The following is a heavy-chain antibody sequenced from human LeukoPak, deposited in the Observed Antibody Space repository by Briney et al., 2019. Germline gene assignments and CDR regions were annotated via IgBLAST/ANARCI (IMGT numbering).Heavy chain of an antibody. D-gene: IGHD2-8*02. CDR2: ISSSGDTI. CDR3: AEVTEYYFDY. V-gene: IGHV3-48*04. J-gene: IGHJ4*02. CDR1: SFTFSSYS. Sequence: GGSLRLSCAASSFTFSSYSMNWVRQAPGKGLEWVSFISSSGDTIYYADSVKGRFTISRDNAKSSLYLQMNSLRAEDTAVYYCAEVTEYYFDYWGQGTLVTVSS.